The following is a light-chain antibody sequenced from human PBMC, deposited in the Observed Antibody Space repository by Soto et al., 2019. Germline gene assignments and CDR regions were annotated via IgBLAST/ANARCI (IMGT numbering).Light chain of an antibody. CDR1: QSISNY. CDR3: QQSYRTPLT. J-gene: IGKJ4*01. CDR2: AAS. Sequence: DMEMTQSPSSLSASVGDRVTITCRASQSISNYLNWYQHKPGKVPKLLTYAASSLQSGVPTRFSGSGSGTHFTLTINSLQPEDFATYYCQQSYRTPLTFGGGPKIEIK. V-gene: IGKV1-39*01.